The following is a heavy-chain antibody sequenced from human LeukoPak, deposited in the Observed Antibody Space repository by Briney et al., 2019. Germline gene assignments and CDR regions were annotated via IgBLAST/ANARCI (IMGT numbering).Heavy chain of an antibody. Sequence: GGSLRLSCAASGFTFSRHAMHWVRQAPGKGLEWVAVIWYDGSNKYYADSVKGRSTISRDNSNNTLYLQMNSLRADDTAVYYCAKVTDSSGYFPSDYWGQGTLVNVSS. CDR1: GFTFSRHA. CDR2: IWYDGSNK. D-gene: IGHD3-22*01. V-gene: IGHV3-33*06. J-gene: IGHJ4*02. CDR3: AKVTDSSGYFPSDY.